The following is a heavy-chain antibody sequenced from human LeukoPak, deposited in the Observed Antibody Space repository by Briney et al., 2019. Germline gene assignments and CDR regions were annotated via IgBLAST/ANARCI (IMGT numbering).Heavy chain of an antibody. CDR2: INAGNGNT. J-gene: IGHJ4*02. D-gene: IGHD3-9*01. CDR3: ARDRTSILTGYYFDY. CDR1: GYTFTSYA. Sequence: ASVKVSCKASGYTFTSYAMHWVRQAPGQRLEWMGRINAGNGNTKYSQKFQGRVTITRDTSASTAYMVLSSLRSEDTAVYYCARDRTSILTGYYFDYWGQGTLVTVSS. V-gene: IGHV1-3*01.